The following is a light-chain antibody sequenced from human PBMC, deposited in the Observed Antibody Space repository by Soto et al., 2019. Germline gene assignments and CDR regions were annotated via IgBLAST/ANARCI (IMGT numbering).Light chain of an antibody. J-gene: IGKJ1*01. Sequence: DIQMTQSPSTLSASVGDRVTITCRASQSISRSLAWHQQKPGKAPNLLIYEAASLESGVPSRFSGSGSGTEFTLTISSLQPDDFATYYCQQYNSYSWTFGQGTKVEIK. CDR1: QSISRS. CDR2: EAA. CDR3: QQYNSYSWT. V-gene: IGKV1-5*03.